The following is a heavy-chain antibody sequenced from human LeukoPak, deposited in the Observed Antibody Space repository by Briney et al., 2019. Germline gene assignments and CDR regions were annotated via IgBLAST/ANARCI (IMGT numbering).Heavy chain of an antibody. V-gene: IGHV1-46*01. CDR2: INPSGGST. D-gene: IGHD3-10*01. CDR1: GYTFTSYY. Sequence: ASVKISCKASGYTFTSYYMHWVRQAPGQGLEWMGIINPSGGSTSYAQKFQGRVTITADESTSTAYMELSSLRSEDTAVYYCARVYYYGSGSYYLDYWGQGTLVTVSS. CDR3: ARVYYYGSGSYYLDY. J-gene: IGHJ4*02.